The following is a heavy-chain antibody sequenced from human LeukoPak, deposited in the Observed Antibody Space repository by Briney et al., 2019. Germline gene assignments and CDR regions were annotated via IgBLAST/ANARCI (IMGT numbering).Heavy chain of an antibody. CDR1: GGSISSYY. CDR3: ARESVTVAGTPIDY. D-gene: IGHD6-19*01. J-gene: IGHJ4*02. Sequence: PSETLSLTCTVSGGSISSYYWSWIRQTAGKGLEWIGRIYSSGSTNYNPSLKSRVTMSVDTSKNQFSLKLSSVTAADTAVYYCARESVTVAGTPIDYWGQGTLVTVSS. CDR2: IYSSGST. V-gene: IGHV4-4*07.